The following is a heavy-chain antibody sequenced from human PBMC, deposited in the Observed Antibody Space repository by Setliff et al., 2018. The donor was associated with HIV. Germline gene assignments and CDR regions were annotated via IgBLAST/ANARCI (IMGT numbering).Heavy chain of an antibody. V-gene: IGHV4-61*02. D-gene: IGHD6-19*01. CDR3: AREVFSGWRIFDI. CDR2: IYTSGST. J-gene: IGHJ3*02. CDR1: GGSISSGNYY. Sequence: PSETLSLTCTVSGGSISSGNYYWSWIRPPAGKGLEWSGRIYTSGSTNYNPSLKSRVTISLDTSNNQLSLTLSTVTAADTAAYYCAREVFSGWRIFDIWGHGTMVTVSS.